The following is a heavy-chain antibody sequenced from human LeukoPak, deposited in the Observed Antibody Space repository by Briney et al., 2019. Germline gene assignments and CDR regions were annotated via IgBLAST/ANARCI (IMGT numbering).Heavy chain of an antibody. J-gene: IGHJ4*02. D-gene: IGHD4-17*01. CDR3: ARQWGYGDYKTDY. Sequence: GGSLRLPCAASGFTFSSYWMHWVRQTPGKGLVWVSRINPDGSSTNYEDSVKGRFTISRDNAQNTLYLQANSLRAEDTAVYYCARQWGYGDYKTDYWGQGTLVTVSS. CDR1: GFTFSSYW. CDR2: INPDGSST. V-gene: IGHV3-74*01.